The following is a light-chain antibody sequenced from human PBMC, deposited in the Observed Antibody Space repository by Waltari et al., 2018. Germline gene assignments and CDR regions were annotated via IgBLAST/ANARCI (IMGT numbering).Light chain of an antibody. CDR1: SSDVGSYNY. J-gene: IGLJ2*01. CDR2: DFN. Sequence: QSALTQPRSVSGSPGQSVTISCTGTSSDVGSYNYVCWYQQHPGKAPRLMIYDFNKRPSWVPDRFSGSKSGNTASLTISGLQAEDEADYYCCAYAGSAIFGGGTELTVL. V-gene: IGLV2-11*01. CDR3: CAYAGSAI.